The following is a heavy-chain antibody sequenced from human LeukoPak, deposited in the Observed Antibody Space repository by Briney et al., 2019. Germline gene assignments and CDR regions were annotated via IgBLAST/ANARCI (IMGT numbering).Heavy chain of an antibody. CDR1: GYTFTGYY. CDR3: ARGGGVYSSGWDRHSVIIVLDY. CDR2: INPNSGGT. J-gene: IGHJ4*02. Sequence: ASVKVSCKASGYTFTGYYMHWVRQAPGQGLEWMGWINPNSGGTNYAQKFQGGVTMTRDTSISTAYMELSRLRSDDTAVYYCARGGGVYSSGWDRHSVIIVLDYWGQGTLVTVSS. V-gene: IGHV1-2*02. D-gene: IGHD6-19*01.